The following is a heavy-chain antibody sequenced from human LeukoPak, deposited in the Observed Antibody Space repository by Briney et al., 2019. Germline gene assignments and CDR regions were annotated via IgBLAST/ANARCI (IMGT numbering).Heavy chain of an antibody. V-gene: IGHV3-74*01. CDR2: INSDGSST. J-gene: IGHJ3*02. CDR3: AKDNTFYCSGGSCYADAFDI. D-gene: IGHD2-15*01. CDR1: GFTFSSYW. Sequence: GGSLRLSCAASGFTFSSYWMHWVRQAPGKGLVWVSRINSDGSSTSYADSVKGRFTISRDNAKNSLYLQMNSLRAEDMALYYCAKDNTFYCSGGSCYADAFDIWGQGTMVTVSS.